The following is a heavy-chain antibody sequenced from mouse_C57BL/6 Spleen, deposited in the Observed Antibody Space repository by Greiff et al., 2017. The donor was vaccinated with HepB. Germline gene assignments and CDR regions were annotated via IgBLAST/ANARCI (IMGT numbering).Heavy chain of an antibody. D-gene: IGHD1-1*01. CDR2: ISSGSSTI. CDR3: ARRRGSSYGYAMDY. CDR1: GFTFSDYG. J-gene: IGHJ4*01. Sequence: EVQVVESGGGLVKPGGSLKLSCAASGFTFSDYGMHWVRQAPEKGLEWVAYISSGSSTIYYADTVKGRFTISRDNAKNTLFLQMTSLRSEDTAMYYCARRRGSSYGYAMDYWGQGTSVTVSS. V-gene: IGHV5-17*01.